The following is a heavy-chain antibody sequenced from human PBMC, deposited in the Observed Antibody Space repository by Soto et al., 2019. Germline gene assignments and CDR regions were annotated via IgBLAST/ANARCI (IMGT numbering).Heavy chain of an antibody. V-gene: IGHV1-69*13. CDR2: IIPRSGTS. CDR1: GDTFSTYT. CDR3: AREGRVVVGAPTVIDVPNPLQALP. Sequence: ASVKVSCKASGDTFSTYTITWVRQAPGQGLEWMGGIIPRSGTSNYAQKFQGRVTITADESTSTAYMELSSLRSEDTAVYYCAREGRVVVGAPTVIDVPNPLQALPWG. J-gene: IGHJ5*02. D-gene: IGHD2-2*01.